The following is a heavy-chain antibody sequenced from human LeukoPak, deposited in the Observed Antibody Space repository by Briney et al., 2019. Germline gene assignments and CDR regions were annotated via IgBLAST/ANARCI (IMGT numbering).Heavy chain of an antibody. V-gene: IGHV4-39*02. CDR1: GGSMKSWSYY. J-gene: IGHJ5*02. CDR3: ARDTKRWLEYEYNWCHP. CDR2: IYYCGST. D-gene: IGHD3-22*01. Sequence: SDSISLGSTVCGGSMKSWSYYGCWMQEPPGKALEWFGSIYYCGSTYYNLSLKRRVNISVDTYKNQFPVALRSVTAADAGVYYWARDTKRWLEYEYNWCHPWGQGTGLSVPS.